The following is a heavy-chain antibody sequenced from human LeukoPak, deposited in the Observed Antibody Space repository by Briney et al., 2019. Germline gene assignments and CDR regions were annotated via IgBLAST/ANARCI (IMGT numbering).Heavy chain of an antibody. CDR2: IIPILGIA. CDR1: GGTFSSYA. Sequence: GASVKVSCKASGGTFSSYAISWVRQAPGQGLEWMGRIIPILGIANYAQKFQSRVTITADKSTSTAYMELSSLRSEDTAVYYCARDPRDGFIDYWGQGTLVTVSS. J-gene: IGHJ4*02. V-gene: IGHV1-69*04. CDR3: ARDPRDGFIDY. D-gene: IGHD5-12*01.